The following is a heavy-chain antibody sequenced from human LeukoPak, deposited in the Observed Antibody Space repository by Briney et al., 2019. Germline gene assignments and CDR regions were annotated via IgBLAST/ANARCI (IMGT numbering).Heavy chain of an antibody. CDR1: GFTFSSYG. CDR2: IWYDENKK. CDR3: ARGGGLDV. D-gene: IGHD3-16*01. V-gene: IGHV3-33*03. Sequence: PGGSLRLSCAASGFTFSSYGMHWVRQAPGKGLEWVAVIWYDENKKYYADSVKGRFTISRDNAKNSLYLQMSNLRAEDTAVYFCARGGGLDVWGQGATVTVSS. J-gene: IGHJ6*02.